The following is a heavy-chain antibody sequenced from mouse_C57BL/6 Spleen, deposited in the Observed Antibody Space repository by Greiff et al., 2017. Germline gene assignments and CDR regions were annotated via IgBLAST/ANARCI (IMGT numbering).Heavy chain of an antibody. J-gene: IGHJ2*01. CDR1: GYTFTSYW. CDR3: TRSSYYGNNYFDY. D-gene: IGHD1-1*01. Sequence: VQLQQSGTVLARPGASVKMSCKTSGYTFTSYWMHWVKQRPGQGLEWIGAIYPGNSDTSYNQKFKGKAKLTAVTSASTAYMELSRLTNEDSAVYYCTRSSYYGNNYFDYWGQGTTRTVSS. CDR2: IYPGNSDT. V-gene: IGHV1-5*01.